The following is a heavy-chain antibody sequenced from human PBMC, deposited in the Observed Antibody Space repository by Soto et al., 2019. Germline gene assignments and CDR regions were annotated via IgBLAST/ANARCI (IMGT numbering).Heavy chain of an antibody. Sequence: QAQLEQSGGEVKKPGSSVKVSCKASRVAFSKFIVTWVRQAPGLGLEWMGGIIPFFGTPNYAQKFLGKVTITADKSTNTAYRELASLTSDNRAEYFCARGLSMAGTCGYYYYGMDL. CDR3: ARGLSMAGTCGYYYYGMDL. J-gene: IGHJ6*01. V-gene: IGHV1-69*06. D-gene: IGHD6-19*01. CDR1: RVAFSKFI. CDR2: IIPFFGTP.